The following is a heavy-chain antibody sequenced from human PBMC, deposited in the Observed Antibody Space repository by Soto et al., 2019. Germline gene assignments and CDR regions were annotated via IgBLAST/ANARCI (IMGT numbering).Heavy chain of an antibody. CDR2: IRSKAYGETR. CDR3: TRVLKRLGDAYDI. CDR1: GFTFGDYA. D-gene: IGHD7-27*01. V-gene: IGHV3-49*03. J-gene: IGHJ3*02. Sequence: GGSLRLSCTASGFTFGDYAMSWFRQAPGKGLEWVGFIRSKAYGETREYAASVKGRFTISRDDPKSIAYLQMNSQKPADAAVYYCTRVLKRLGDAYDIWGQGTMVTVSS.